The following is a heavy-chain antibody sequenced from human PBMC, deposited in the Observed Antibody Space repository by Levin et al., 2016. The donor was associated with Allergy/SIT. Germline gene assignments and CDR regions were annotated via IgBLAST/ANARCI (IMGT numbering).Heavy chain of an antibody. Sequence: WVRQAPGQGLEWMGWISAYNGNTNYAQKLQGRVTMTTDTSTSTAYMELRSLRSDDTAVYYCARDVLRYLSGNWFDPWGQGTLVTVSS. D-gene: IGHD3-9*01. CDR3: ARDVLRYLSGNWFDP. J-gene: IGHJ5*02. V-gene: IGHV1-18*01. CDR2: ISAYNGNT.